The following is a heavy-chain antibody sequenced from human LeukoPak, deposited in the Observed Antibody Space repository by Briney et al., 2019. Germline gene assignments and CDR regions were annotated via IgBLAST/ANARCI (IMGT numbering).Heavy chain of an antibody. CDR2: IWYDGSNK. D-gene: IGHD6-13*01. Sequence: GGSLRLSCAASGFTFRNEWMHWVRQAPGKGLEWVAVIWYDGSNKYYADSVKGRFTISRDNSKNTLYLQMNSLRAEDTAVYYCAREGMAAAEFDYWGQGTLVTVSS. CDR1: GFTFRNEW. V-gene: IGHV3-33*08. J-gene: IGHJ4*02. CDR3: AREGMAAAEFDY.